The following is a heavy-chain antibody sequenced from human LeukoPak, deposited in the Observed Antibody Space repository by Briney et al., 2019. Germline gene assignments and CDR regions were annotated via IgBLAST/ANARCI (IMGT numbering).Heavy chain of an antibody. CDR2: IYSSGNT. V-gene: IGHV4-61*01. J-gene: IGHJ5*02. CDR3: ARAYSNYIDP. CDR1: GGSVSSGSYY. Sequence: SETLSLTCTVSGGSVSSGSYYWSWIRQPPGKGLEWIAYIYSSGNTNYNPSLKSRVTISIDTSKNQFSLNLSSVTAADTAVYYCARAYSNYIDPWGRGTLVTVSS. D-gene: IGHD4-11*01.